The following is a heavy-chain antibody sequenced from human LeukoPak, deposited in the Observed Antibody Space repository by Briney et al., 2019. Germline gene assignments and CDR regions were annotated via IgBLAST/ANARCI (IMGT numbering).Heavy chain of an antibody. CDR2: IYYSGST. CDR3: ARSERERIVLVVYAYFDY. CDR1: GGSISSSSYY. D-gene: IGHD2-8*02. Sequence: LETLSLTCTVSGGSISSSSYYWGWIRQPPGKGLEWIGSIYYSGSTYYNPSLKSRVTISVDTSKNQFSLKLSSVTAADTAVYYCARSERERIVLVVYAYFDYWGQGTLVTVSS. V-gene: IGHV4-39*01. J-gene: IGHJ4*02.